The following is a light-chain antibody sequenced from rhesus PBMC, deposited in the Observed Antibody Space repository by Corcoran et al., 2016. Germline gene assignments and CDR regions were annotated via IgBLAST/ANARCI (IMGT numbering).Light chain of an antibody. V-gene: IGKV2S20*01. CDR2: EVS. CDR1: QSLLDSEDGNTY. J-gene: IGKJ2*01. Sequence: DIVMTQTPLSLPVTPGEPASISCRSSQSLLDSEDGNTYLEWYLQKPGNSPQPLFYEVSNRASGVPDRFSGSGSDTDFTLKISRVEGEDVGVSYCMKSIEYPYRFGQGTKVEIK. CDR3: MKSIEYPYR.